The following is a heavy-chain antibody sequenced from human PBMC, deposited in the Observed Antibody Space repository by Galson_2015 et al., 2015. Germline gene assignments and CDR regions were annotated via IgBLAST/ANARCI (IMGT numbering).Heavy chain of an antibody. CDR1: GFSFGSYA. Sequence: SLRLSCAASGFSFGSYAMHWVRQAPGKGLEWVAVISHDGTNKYYVDSVKGRFTISRDNSKNTLYLQMNNLRAEDAAVYYCAKDYDIVIVVGLYHGMDVWGQGTTVTVSS. CDR2: ISHDGTNK. V-gene: IGHV3-30*18. CDR3: AKDYDIVIVVGLYHGMDV. J-gene: IGHJ6*02. D-gene: IGHD2/OR15-2a*01.